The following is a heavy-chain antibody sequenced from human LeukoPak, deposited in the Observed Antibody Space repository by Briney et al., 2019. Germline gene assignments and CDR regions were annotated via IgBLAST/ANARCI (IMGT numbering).Heavy chain of an antibody. CDR3: ARDTSAPLY. CDR2: ISSSSSYT. V-gene: IGHV3-11*06. CDR1: GFTFSNAW. Sequence: GGSLRLSCAASGFTFSNAWMSWIRQAPGKGLEWVSHISSSSSYTNYADSVKGRFTISRDNAKNSLYLQMNSLRAEDTAVYYCARDTSAPLYWGQGTLVTVSS. J-gene: IGHJ4*02.